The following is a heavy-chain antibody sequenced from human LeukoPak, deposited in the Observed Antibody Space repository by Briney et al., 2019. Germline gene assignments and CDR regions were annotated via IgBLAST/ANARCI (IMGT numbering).Heavy chain of an antibody. CDR3: ASYVWGSYRYTADYYYYMDV. J-gene: IGHJ6*03. D-gene: IGHD3-16*02. V-gene: IGHV1-69*05. Sequence: ASVKVSCKASGGTFSSYAISWVQQAPGQGLEWMGGIIPIFGTANYAQKFQGRVTITTDESTSTAYMELSSLRSEDTAVYYCASYVWGSYRYTADYYYYMDVWGKGTTVTVSS. CDR2: IIPIFGTA. CDR1: GGTFSSYA.